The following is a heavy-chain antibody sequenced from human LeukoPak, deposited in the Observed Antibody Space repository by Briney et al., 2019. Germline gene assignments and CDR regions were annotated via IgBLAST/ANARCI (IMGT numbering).Heavy chain of an antibody. D-gene: IGHD3-9*01. CDR3: ARASYYDILNFDY. J-gene: IGHJ4*02. V-gene: IGHV3-11*06. CDR2: ISSSSSYT. CDR1: GFTFSDYY. Sequence: GGSLRLSCAASGFTFSDYYMSWIRQAPGRGLEWVSYISSSSSYTDYADSVKGRFTISRDNAKNSLYLQMNSLRAEDTAVYYCARASYYDILNFDYWGQGTLVTVSS.